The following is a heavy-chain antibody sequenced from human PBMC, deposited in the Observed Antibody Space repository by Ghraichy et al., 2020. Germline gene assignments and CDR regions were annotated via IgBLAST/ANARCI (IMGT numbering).Heavy chain of an antibody. Sequence: GESLNISCAASGFTFSSCAMSWVRQAPGKGLEWVSAISGSGGSTYYADSVKGRFTISRDNSKNTLYLQMNSLRAEDTAVYYCAKDILTTVTTGYFDYWGQGTLVTVSS. CDR1: GFTFSSCA. CDR2: ISGSGGST. V-gene: IGHV3-23*01. D-gene: IGHD4-17*01. CDR3: AKDILTTVTTGYFDY. J-gene: IGHJ4*02.